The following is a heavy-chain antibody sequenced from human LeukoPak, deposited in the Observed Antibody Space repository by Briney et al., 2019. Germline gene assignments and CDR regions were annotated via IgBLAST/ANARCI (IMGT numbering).Heavy chain of an antibody. J-gene: IGHJ6*02. CDR1: GFTFSSYS. V-gene: IGHV3-21*01. D-gene: IGHD3-3*01. CDR2: ISSSSSYI. Sequence: GGSLRLSCAASGFTFSSYSMNWVRQAPGKGLEWVSSISSSSSYIYYADSVKGRFTISRDNAKNSLYLQMNSLRAEDTAVYYCARDMDPYYDFWSGLRRTNYYGMDVWGQGTTVTVSS. CDR3: ARDMDPYYDFWSGLRRTNYYGMDV.